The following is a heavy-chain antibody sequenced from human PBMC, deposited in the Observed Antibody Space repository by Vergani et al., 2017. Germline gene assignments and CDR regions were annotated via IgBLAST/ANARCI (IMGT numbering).Heavy chain of an antibody. CDR2: VHTDGTA. CDR1: GASISSYF. V-gene: IGHV4-4*07. Sequence: VQLQESGPGLLKPSETLSLTCSVSGASISSYFWSWIRQPAGKGLEWLGRVHTDGTAYYNPSLRTRVRLSADLSQSQFSLKMTSLTAADTAVYFCARVMYRDEASTGYRLEWMDIWGQGTTVTISS. J-gene: IGHJ6*02. CDR3: ARVMYRDEASTGYRLEWMDI. D-gene: IGHD3-9*01.